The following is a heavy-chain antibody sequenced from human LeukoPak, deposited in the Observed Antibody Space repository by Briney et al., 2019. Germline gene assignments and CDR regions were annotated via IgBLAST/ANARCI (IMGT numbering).Heavy chain of an antibody. CDR2: IIPIFGTA. Sequence: RASVKVSCTASGGTFSSYAISWVRQAPGQGLEWMGGIIPIFGTANYAQKFQGRVTITADESTSTAYMELSSLRSEDTAVYYCARATSDFWSGYPYDYWGQGTLVTVSS. CDR1: GGTFSSYA. V-gene: IGHV1-69*13. CDR3: ARATSDFWSGYPYDY. J-gene: IGHJ4*02. D-gene: IGHD3-3*01.